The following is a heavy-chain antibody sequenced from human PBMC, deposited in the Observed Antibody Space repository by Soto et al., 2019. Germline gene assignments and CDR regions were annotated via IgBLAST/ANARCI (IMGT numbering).Heavy chain of an antibody. J-gene: IGHJ4*02. Sequence: QVQLQESGPGLVKPSETLSLTCTVSGDSINNYYWSWIRQPPGKGLEWIGFIYYSGSTNYNPSLKRRVTISVDTSKNQFSLKLSSVTTADTAVYFCARGAYGSGSYRLDYWGQGTLVTVSS. CDR2: IYYSGST. CDR3: ARGAYGSGSYRLDY. D-gene: IGHD3-10*01. V-gene: IGHV4-59*01. CDR1: GDSINNYY.